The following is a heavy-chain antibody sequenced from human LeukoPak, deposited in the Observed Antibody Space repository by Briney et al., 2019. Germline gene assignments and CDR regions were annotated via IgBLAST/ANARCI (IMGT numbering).Heavy chain of an antibody. J-gene: IGHJ4*02. CDR1: GFTFSNAW. Sequence: GGSLRLSCAASGFTFSNAWMNWVRQAPGKGLEWVGRIKSKTDGGTTDYAAPVKGRFTISRDDSKNTLYLQMNSLRAEDTAVYYCARDRRELELGFDYWGQGTLVTVSS. V-gene: IGHV3-15*07. D-gene: IGHD1-26*01. CDR3: ARDRRELELGFDY. CDR2: IKSKTDGGTT.